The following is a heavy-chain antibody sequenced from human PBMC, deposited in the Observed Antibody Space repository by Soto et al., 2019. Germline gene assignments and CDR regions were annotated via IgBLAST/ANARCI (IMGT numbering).Heavy chain of an antibody. CDR1: GFTFKNYG. CDR2: IVYDGSYK. CDR3: AQDAYYYDSGGDFEGGYFDY. D-gene: IGHD3-22*01. V-gene: IGHV3-30*18. Sequence: QVQLVESGGGVVQPGRSLRLSCAVSGFTFKNYGMHWVRQAPGKGLEWVAVIVYDGSYKYYADSVQGRFTISRDNSKNTLYMQMNSLRAEDTAVYYCAQDAYYYDSGGDFEGGYFDYWGQGTLVTVSS. J-gene: IGHJ4*02.